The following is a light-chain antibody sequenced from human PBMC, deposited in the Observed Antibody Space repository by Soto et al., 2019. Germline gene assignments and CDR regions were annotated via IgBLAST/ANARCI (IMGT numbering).Light chain of an antibody. CDR1: QDVGRY. V-gene: IGKV1-8*01. CDR3: QRYENFPWT. CDR2: GAY. Sequence: AIRMTQSPSSLSASAGDRVAIACRASQDVGRYLAWYQQKPEQAPKLLLYGAYTLQSGVPSRFSGGGSGTDFTLTISCLQSEDLAPHYCQRYENFPWTFGQATNGEIK. J-gene: IGKJ1*01.